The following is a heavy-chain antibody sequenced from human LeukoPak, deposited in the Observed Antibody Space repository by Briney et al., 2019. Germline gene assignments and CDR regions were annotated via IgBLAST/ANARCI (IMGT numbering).Heavy chain of an antibody. CDR2: IYSGGST. V-gene: IGHV3-66*01. Sequence: PGGSLRLSCAASGFTVSSNYMSWVRQAPGKGLEWVSVIYSGGSTYYADSVKGRFTISRDNSKNTLYLQMNSLRAEDTAVYYCAKDPARPYYYDFWSGYQYYFDYWGQGTLVTVSS. J-gene: IGHJ4*02. D-gene: IGHD3-3*01. CDR3: AKDPARPYYYDFWSGYQYYFDY. CDR1: GFTVSSNY.